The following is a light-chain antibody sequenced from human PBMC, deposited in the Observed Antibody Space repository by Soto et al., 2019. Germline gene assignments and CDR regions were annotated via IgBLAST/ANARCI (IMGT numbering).Light chain of an antibody. Sequence: DIQMTQSPSSVSASVGDRVTITCRASQGITSWLAWYQQKPGRAPKLLIYAASSLPSGFPSRFSGSGSGRDFTLTISSLQPEDFATYFCQQTSSFPLTLGGGTKVEIK. CDR1: QGITSW. V-gene: IGKV1-12*01. CDR2: AAS. J-gene: IGKJ4*01. CDR3: QQTSSFPLT.